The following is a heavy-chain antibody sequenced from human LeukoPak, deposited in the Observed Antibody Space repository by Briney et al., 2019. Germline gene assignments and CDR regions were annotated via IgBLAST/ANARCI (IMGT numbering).Heavy chain of an antibody. V-gene: IGHV1-2*06. CDR2: INPSSGGT. CDR3: AILEGGSSGWYVFDY. D-gene: IGHD6-19*01. J-gene: IGHJ4*02. CDR1: GYTFTGYY. Sequence: ASVKVSCKASGYTFTGYYMHWVRQAPGQGLEWMGRINPSSGGTNYAQKFQGRVTMTRDTSISTAYMELSRLRSDDTAVYYCAILEGGSSGWYVFDYWGQGTLVTVSS.